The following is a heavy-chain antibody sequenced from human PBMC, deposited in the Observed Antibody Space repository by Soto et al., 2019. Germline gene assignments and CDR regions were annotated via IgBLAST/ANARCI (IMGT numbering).Heavy chain of an antibody. CDR3: ARIIGGWYYFDY. Sequence: ASVKVSCKASGYTFTSYDINWVRQATGQGLEWMGWINAGNGNTKYSQKFQGRVTITRDTSASTAYMELSSLRSEDTAVYYCARIIGGWYYFDYWGQGTLVTVSS. J-gene: IGHJ4*02. CDR1: GYTFTSYD. V-gene: IGHV1-3*01. D-gene: IGHD6-19*01. CDR2: INAGNGNT.